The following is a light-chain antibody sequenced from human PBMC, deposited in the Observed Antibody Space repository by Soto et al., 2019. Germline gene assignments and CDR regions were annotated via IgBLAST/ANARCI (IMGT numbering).Light chain of an antibody. CDR1: RGHSSCA. CDR2: LNSDGSH. CDR3: QTWGTGIRV. V-gene: IGLV4-69*01. Sequence: QLVLTQSPSASASLGASVKLTCTLSRGHSSCAIAWHQQQPEKGPRYLMNLNSDGSHTKGDGIPDRFSGSSSGAERYLTISSLQSEDEADYYCQTWGTGIRVFGGGTKLTVL. J-gene: IGLJ3*02.